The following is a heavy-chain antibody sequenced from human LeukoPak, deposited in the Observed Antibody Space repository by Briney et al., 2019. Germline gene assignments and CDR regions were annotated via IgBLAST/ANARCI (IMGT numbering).Heavy chain of an antibody. CDR2: INPNSGGT. D-gene: IGHD5-18*01. Sequence: ASVKVSCKASGYTFTGYYMHWVRQALGQGLEWMGWINPNSGGTNYAQKFQGRVTMTRDTSISTAYMELSRLRSDDTAVYYCARGVVGYSYAPDAFDIWGQGTMVTVSS. V-gene: IGHV1-2*02. CDR3: ARGVVGYSYAPDAFDI. J-gene: IGHJ3*02. CDR1: GYTFTGYY.